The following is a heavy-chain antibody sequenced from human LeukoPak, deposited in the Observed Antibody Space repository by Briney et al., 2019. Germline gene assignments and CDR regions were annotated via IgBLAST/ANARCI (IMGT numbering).Heavy chain of an antibody. D-gene: IGHD6-13*01. V-gene: IGHV4-30-4*01. J-gene: IGHJ4*02. CDR1: GGSISSGDYY. CDR2: IYYSGST. Sequence: SETLSLTCTVSGGSISSGDYYWSWIRQPPGKGLEWIGYIYYSGSTYYNPSLKSRVTISVDTSENQFSLKLSSVTAADTAVYYCARDVGISSPPDYWGQGTLVTVSS. CDR3: ARDVGISSPPDY.